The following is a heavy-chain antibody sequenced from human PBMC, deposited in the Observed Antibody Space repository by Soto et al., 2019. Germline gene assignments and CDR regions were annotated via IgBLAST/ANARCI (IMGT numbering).Heavy chain of an antibody. D-gene: IGHD3-10*01. Sequence: GGSLRLSCAASGFTFSNAWMNWVRQAPGKGLEWVGRIKSKTDGGTTDYAALVKGRFTISRDDSKNTLYLQMNSLKTEDTAVYYCTIPPPDYYGSGSFSYYYYYGMDVWGQGTTVTVSS. V-gene: IGHV3-15*07. CDR2: IKSKTDGGTT. CDR3: TIPPPDYYGSGSFSYYYYYGMDV. J-gene: IGHJ6*02. CDR1: GFTFSNAW.